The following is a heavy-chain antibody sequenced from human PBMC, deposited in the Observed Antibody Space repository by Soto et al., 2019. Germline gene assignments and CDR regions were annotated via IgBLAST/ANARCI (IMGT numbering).Heavy chain of an antibody. D-gene: IGHD6-13*01. J-gene: IGHJ4*02. CDR1: GYMFTSYG. V-gene: IGHV1-18*04. CDR2: ISAYNGNT. CDR3: ARGGIAAAAPRDY. Sequence: QVQLVQSGTEVKKPGASMKVSCKASGYMFTSYGITWVRQAPGQGLEWMGWISAYNGNTKHAQKFQGRLTMTTDASTSTAFMEVRSLTSDDTAVYFCARGGIAAAAPRDYWGQGTLVTVSS.